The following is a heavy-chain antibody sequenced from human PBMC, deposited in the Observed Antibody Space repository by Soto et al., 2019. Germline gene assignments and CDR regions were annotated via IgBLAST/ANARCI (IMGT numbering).Heavy chain of an antibody. Sequence: VKVSCKASGGTFSSYTISWVRQAPGQGLEWMGRIIPILGIANYAQKFQGRVTITADKSTSTAYMELSSLRSEDTAVYYCAREFYDYGDYVFDYWGQGTLVTVSS. CDR3: AREFYDYGDYVFDY. J-gene: IGHJ4*02. V-gene: IGHV1-69*10. CDR1: GGTFSSYT. D-gene: IGHD4-17*01. CDR2: IIPILGIA.